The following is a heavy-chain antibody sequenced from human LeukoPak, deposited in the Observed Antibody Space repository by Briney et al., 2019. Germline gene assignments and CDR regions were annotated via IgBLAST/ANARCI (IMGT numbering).Heavy chain of an antibody. J-gene: IGHJ4*02. Sequence: PGRSLRLSCAASGFTFSSYGMHWVHQAPGKGLEWVAVIWYDGSNKYYADSVKGRFTISRDNSKNTLYLQMNSLRAEDTAVYYCARDLDGAVYYFDYWGQGTLVTVSS. CDR3: ARDLDGAVYYFDY. CDR1: GFTFSSYG. D-gene: IGHD4-17*01. CDR2: IWYDGSNK. V-gene: IGHV3-33*08.